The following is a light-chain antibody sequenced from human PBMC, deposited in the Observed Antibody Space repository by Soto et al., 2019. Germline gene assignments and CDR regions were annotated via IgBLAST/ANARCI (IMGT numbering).Light chain of an antibody. V-gene: IGLV2-11*01. J-gene: IGLJ2*01. CDR3: CSYAGSYTFVV. Sequence: QSALTQPRSVSGSPGQSVTISCTGTSSDVGGYNYVSWYQQHPGKAPKLMIYDVSKRPSGVPDRFSGSKSGTTASLTISGLQAEDEDDYYCCSYAGSYTFVVFGGGTKLTVL. CDR1: SSDVGGYNY. CDR2: DVS.